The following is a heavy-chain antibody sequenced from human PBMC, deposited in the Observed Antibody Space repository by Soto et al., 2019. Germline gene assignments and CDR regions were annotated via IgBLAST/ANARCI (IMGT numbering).Heavy chain of an antibody. CDR2: VYESGYT. D-gene: IGHD5-18*01. CDR3: VRALRDTAMVYPWCEP. Sequence: SETLSLTCTVSGASVSTGAYYWGWVRQRPGRGLEWIGYVYESGYTYYNMSLKSRLTISLDRSNNQFSLGLTSVSAADTAVYYCVRALRDTAMVYPWCEPWGQRTLVTVSS. CDR1: GASVSTGAYY. V-gene: IGHV4-31*03. J-gene: IGHJ5*02.